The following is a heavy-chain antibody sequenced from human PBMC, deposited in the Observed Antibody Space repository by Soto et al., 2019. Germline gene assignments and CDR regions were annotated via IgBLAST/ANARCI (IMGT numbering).Heavy chain of an antibody. CDR3: ARVGYSSSPRGYYYYGMGV. Sequence: ASVKVSCKASGGTFSSYAISWVRQAPGQGLEWMGIINPSGGSTSYAQKFQGRVTMTRDTSTSTVYMELSSLRSEDTAVYYCARVGYSSSPRGYYYYGMGVWGQGTTVTVSS. J-gene: IGHJ6*02. CDR2: INPSGGST. D-gene: IGHD6-13*01. V-gene: IGHV1-46*01. CDR1: GGTFSSYA.